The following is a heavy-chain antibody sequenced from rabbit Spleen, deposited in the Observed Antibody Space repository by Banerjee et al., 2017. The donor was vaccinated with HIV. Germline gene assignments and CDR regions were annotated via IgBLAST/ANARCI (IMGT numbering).Heavy chain of an antibody. J-gene: IGHJ4*01. Sequence: QEQLVESGGGLVQPEGSLTLTCTASGVSFSGRYVMSWVRQAPGKGLEWIGCIGSNSDNTVYATWAKGRFALSRPSSTTVDLKMTSLTAADTATYFCARDLADVIGWNFYLWGPGTLVTVS. V-gene: IGHV1S45*01. CDR2: IGSNSDNT. CDR1: GVSFSGRYV. CDR3: ARDLADVIGWNFYL. D-gene: IGHD1-1*01.